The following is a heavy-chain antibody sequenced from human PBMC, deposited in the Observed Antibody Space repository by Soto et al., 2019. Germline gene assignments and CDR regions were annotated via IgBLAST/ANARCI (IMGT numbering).Heavy chain of an antibody. Sequence: TGGSLRLSCAVSGFTVSGTYMPWVRQAPGKGLEWVSVIYTGGDKYYADPGEGRFTISRDNSKNTLYLQMNSLRAEDTAVYFCARDRTATSGYYYYGMDVWGQGTTVTVSS. V-gene: IGHV3-53*01. D-gene: IGHD2-15*01. CDR3: ARDRTATSGYYYYGMDV. CDR1: GFTVSGTY. CDR2: IYTGGDK. J-gene: IGHJ6*02.